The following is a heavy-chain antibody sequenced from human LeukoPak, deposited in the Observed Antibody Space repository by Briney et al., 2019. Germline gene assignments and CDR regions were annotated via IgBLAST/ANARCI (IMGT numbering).Heavy chain of an antibody. CDR3: ASHCSSTSCYAPAEYFQH. V-gene: IGHV1-69*06. CDR2: IIPIFGTA. J-gene: IGHJ1*01. Sequence: SVKVSCKASGGTFNSYAISWVRQAPGQGLEWMGGIIPIFGTANYAQKFQGRVTITADKSTSTAYMELSSLRSEDTAVYYCASHCSSTSCYAPAEYFQHWGQGTLVTVSS. CDR1: GGTFNSYA. D-gene: IGHD2-2*01.